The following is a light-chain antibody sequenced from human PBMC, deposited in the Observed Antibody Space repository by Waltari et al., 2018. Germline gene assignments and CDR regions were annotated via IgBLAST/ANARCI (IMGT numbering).Light chain of an antibody. Sequence: DIQMTQSPSSVSASVGDRVIITCRASQDISRWLAWYQQTPGKAPKFLIYDASTLQSGVPSRLSGTGSGTEFTLTISSLQPEDFANYYCQHGNTFPLTFGGGTKVEIK. V-gene: IGKV1-12*01. J-gene: IGKJ4*01. CDR2: DAS. CDR3: QHGNTFPLT. CDR1: QDISRW.